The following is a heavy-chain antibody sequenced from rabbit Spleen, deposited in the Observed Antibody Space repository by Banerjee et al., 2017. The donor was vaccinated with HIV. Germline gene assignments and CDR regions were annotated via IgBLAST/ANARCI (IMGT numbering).Heavy chain of an antibody. J-gene: IGHJ4*01. CDR2: IVPIFGVT. CDR3: VREAGYGGYGDANL. Sequence: HLKESGGGLVQPGGSLKLSCTASGFTLSSYYMSWVRPAPGKGLEWIGYIVPIFGVTYYANWVNGRFTISSNNAKNTLYLQLNSLTAADTATYFCVREAGYGGYGDANLWGPGTLVTVS. CDR1: GFTLSSYY. D-gene: IGHD6-1*01. V-gene: IGHV1S7*01.